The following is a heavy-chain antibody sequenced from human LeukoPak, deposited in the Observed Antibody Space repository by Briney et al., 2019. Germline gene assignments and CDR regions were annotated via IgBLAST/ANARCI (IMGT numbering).Heavy chain of an antibody. Sequence: GGSLRLSCAASGFTFSDYSFNWVRQAPGKGLEWVSSISGNSNYKDYADSVKGRFTISRDNAKNSLYLQMNSLRAEDTAVYYCASDDYGGFDIWGQGTMVTVSS. CDR3: ASDDYGGFDI. V-gene: IGHV3-21*01. CDR1: GFTFSDYS. CDR2: ISGNSNYK. D-gene: IGHD4-23*01. J-gene: IGHJ3*02.